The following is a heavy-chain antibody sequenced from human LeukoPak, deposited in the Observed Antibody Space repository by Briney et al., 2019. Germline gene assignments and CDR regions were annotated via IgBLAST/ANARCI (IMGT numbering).Heavy chain of an antibody. CDR1: GFTFSNYC. D-gene: IGHD3-3*01. CDR2: IKEGGSET. CDR3: ARDFWGAYRVDYFDY. V-gene: IGHV3-7*01. Sequence: GGSLRLSCAASGFTFSNYCMSWVRRAPGKAQEWLANIKEGGSETYYVDSVRGRFTISRDNDKKSLYLQMNSLRADDTAVYYCARDFWGAYRVDYFDYWGQGTLVTVSS. J-gene: IGHJ4*02.